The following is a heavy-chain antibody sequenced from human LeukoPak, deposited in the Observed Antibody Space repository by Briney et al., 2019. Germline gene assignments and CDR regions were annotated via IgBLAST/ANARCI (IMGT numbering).Heavy chain of an antibody. CDR3: ARYHFGYYFDY. D-gene: IGHD3-10*01. V-gene: IGHV4-30-4*01. J-gene: IGHJ4*02. Sequence: SQTLSLTCTVSGGSINSGDYYWSWIRQPPGKGLEWFGYIYYSGNTYYNPSLKSRITISIDTSRNQFSLGLTSVTAADTAVYYCARYHFGYYFDYWGQGTLVTVSS. CDR2: IYYSGNT. CDR1: GGSINSGDYY.